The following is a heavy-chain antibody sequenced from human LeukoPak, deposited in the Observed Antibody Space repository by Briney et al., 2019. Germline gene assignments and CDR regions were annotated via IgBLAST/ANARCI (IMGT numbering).Heavy chain of an antibody. CDR2: INPNSGGT. Sequence: GASVKVSCKASGYAFTGYYMHWVRQAPGQGLEWMGWINPNSGGTNYAQKLQGRVTMTTDTSTSTAYMELRSLRSDDTAVYYCARGNYDILTGREDAFDIWGQGTMVTVSS. V-gene: IGHV1-2*02. J-gene: IGHJ3*02. D-gene: IGHD3-9*01. CDR1: GYAFTGYY. CDR3: ARGNYDILTGREDAFDI.